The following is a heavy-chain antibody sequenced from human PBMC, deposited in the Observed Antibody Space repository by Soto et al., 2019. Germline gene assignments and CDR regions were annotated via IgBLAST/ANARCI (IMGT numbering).Heavy chain of an antibody. Sequence: GGSLRLSCTASGVTFGDYAMSWFRQAPGKGLEWVGFIRSKAYGGTTEYAASVKGRFTISRDDSKSIAYLQMNSLKTEDTAVYYCTRSSAAQRPYGMDVWGQGTTVTVSS. V-gene: IGHV3-49*03. CDR2: IRSKAYGGTT. CDR1: GVTFGDYA. D-gene: IGHD2-2*01. CDR3: TRSSAAQRPYGMDV. J-gene: IGHJ6*02.